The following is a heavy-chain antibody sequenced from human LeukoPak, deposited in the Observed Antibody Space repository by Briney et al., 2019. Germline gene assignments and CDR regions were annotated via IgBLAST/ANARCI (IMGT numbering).Heavy chain of an antibody. Sequence: GRSLRLSCAASGFTFDDYAMHWVRQAPGKGLEWASGIGWNSGGIVYADSVKGRFTISRDNAKKSLYLQMNSLGAEDTALYYCVKVTAAGFVDHWGQGTLVTVSS. CDR1: GFTFDDYA. CDR2: IGWNSGGI. D-gene: IGHD6-13*01. J-gene: IGHJ4*02. V-gene: IGHV3-9*01. CDR3: VKVTAAGFVDH.